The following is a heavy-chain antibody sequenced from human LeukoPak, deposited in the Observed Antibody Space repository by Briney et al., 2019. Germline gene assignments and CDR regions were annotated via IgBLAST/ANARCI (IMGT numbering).Heavy chain of an antibody. CDR1: GFTFSSYG. CDR3: ARVGSIRYFDWSPILAAFVI. CDR2: IWYDGSNK. V-gene: IGHV3-33*01. Sequence: GGSLRLSCAASGFTFSSYGMHWVRQAPGKGLEWVAVIWYDGSNKYYADSVKGRFTISRDNSKNTLYLQMNSLRAEDTAVYYCARVGSIRYFDWSPILAAFVIWGQGTMVTVSS. D-gene: IGHD3-9*01. J-gene: IGHJ3*02.